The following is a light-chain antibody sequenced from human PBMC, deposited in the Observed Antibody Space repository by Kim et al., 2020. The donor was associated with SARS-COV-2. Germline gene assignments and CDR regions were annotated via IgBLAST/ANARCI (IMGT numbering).Light chain of an antibody. CDR3: LQHSSYPAT. CDR2: AVS. CDR1: QAIRSG. J-gene: IGKJ5*01. Sequence: DIQMTQSPSSLSASVGDGVTITWRASQAIRSGLGWYQQKPGRAPKRLIYAVSNLQSGVPSRFSGSGSGTDFTLTISSVQPDDFATYYCLQHSSYPATFGRGTRVDIK. V-gene: IGKV1-17*01.